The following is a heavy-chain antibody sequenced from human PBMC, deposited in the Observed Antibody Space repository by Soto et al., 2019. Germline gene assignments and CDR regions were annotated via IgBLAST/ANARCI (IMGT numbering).Heavy chain of an antibody. CDR2: IYHSGST. Sequence: AVSGGSISSSNWWSWVRQPPGKGLEWIGEIYHSGSTNYNPPLKSRVTISVDKSKNQFSLKLSSVTAADTAVYYCARDSGITIFGVVIRRKNWFDPWGQGTLVTVSS. D-gene: IGHD3-3*01. CDR1: GGSISSSNW. V-gene: IGHV4-4*02. CDR3: ARDSGITIFGVVIRRKNWFDP. J-gene: IGHJ5*02.